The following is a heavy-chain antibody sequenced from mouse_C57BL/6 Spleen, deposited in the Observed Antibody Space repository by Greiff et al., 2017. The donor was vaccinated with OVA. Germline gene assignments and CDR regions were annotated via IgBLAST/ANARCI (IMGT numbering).Heavy chain of an antibody. V-gene: IGHV1-84*01. D-gene: IGHD2-3*01. CDR3: ARWLLYYFDY. CDR2: IYPGSGNT. CDR1: GYTFTDYY. Sequence: VQLQQSGPELVKPGASVKISCKASGYTFTDYYINWVKQRPGQGLEWIGWIYPGSGNTKYNEKFKGKATLTVDTSSSTAYMQLSSLTSEEAAVYCWARWLLYYFDYWGQGTTLTVSS. J-gene: IGHJ2*01.